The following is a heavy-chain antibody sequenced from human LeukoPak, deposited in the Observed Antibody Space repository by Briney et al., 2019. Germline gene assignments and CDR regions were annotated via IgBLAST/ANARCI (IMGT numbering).Heavy chain of an antibody. CDR2: INLDGSEI. Sequence: PGGSLRLSCAASGFTFSSYWRSWVRQAPGRGLEWVASINLDGSEINYVDSVKGRITISRDNAKNSLYLQTNSLRAEDTAVYYCVRFPSSSFDYWAQGTLVTVSS. D-gene: IGHD6-13*01. CDR1: GFTFSSYW. J-gene: IGHJ4*02. V-gene: IGHV3-7*04. CDR3: VRFPSSSFDY.